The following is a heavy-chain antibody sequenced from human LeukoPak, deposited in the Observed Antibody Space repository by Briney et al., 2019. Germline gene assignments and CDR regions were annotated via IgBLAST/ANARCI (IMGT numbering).Heavy chain of an antibody. CDR2: IHYSGST. V-gene: IGHV4-39*01. Sequence: PSETLSLTCTVPGGSISSSNYYWGWIRQPPGKGLEWIGSIHYSGSTYHNPSLKSRVTISVDTSKNQFSLKLSSVIAADTAVYYCARHGGYDRSGYWFDPWGQGTLVTVSS. CDR1: GGSISSSNYY. CDR3: ARHGGYDRSGYWFDP. D-gene: IGHD3-22*01. J-gene: IGHJ5*02.